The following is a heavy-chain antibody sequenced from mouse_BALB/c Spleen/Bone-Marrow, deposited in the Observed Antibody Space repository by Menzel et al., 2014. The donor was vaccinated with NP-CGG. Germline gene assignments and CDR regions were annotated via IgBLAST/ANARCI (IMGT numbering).Heavy chain of an antibody. CDR2: IDPANGNT. V-gene: IGHV14-3*02. CDR1: GFNIKDTY. J-gene: IGHJ2*01. Sequence: DVKLVESGAELVKPGASVKLSCTASGFNIKDTYMHWVKQRPEQGLEWIGRIDPANGNTKYDPKFQGKATITADTSSNTAYLQLFSLTSEDTAVYYCARTPRATLYFYYWGQGTTLKVSS. D-gene: IGHD3-1*01. CDR3: ARTPRATLYFYY.